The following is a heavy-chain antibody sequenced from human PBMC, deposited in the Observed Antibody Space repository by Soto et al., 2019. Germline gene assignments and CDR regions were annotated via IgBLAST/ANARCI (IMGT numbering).Heavy chain of an antibody. V-gene: IGHV1-69*02. J-gene: IGHJ4*02. D-gene: IGHD1-1*01. Sequence: QVQLVQSGTEVKKPGSSVKVSCKASGGTFRNYPINWVRQAPGQGLEWMGSIFPLTDIPDYAQNFQARLTITADKSTSTAYMELSGLTSGDTAMYFCARSTLVVLNYFESWGQGTLVTVSS. CDR1: GGTFRNYP. CDR3: ARSTLVVLNYFES. CDR2: IFPLTDIP.